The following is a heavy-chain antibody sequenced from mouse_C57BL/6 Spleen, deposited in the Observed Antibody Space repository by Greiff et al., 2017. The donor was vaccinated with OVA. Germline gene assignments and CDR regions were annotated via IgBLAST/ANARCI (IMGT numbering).Heavy chain of an antibody. V-gene: IGHV1-64*01. CDR3: ARRSYDAMDY. CDR1: GYTFTSYW. Sequence: QVQLKQPGAELVKPGASVKLSCKASGYTFTSYWMHWVKQRPGQGLEWIGMIHPNSGSTNYNEMFKSKATLTVDKSSSTAYMQLSSLTSEDSAVYYCARRSYDAMDYWGQGTSVTVSS. J-gene: IGHJ4*01. CDR2: IHPNSGST.